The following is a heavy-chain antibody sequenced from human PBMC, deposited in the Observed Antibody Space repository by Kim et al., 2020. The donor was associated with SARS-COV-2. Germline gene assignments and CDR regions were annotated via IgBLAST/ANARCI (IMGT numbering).Heavy chain of an antibody. D-gene: IGHD3-10*01. J-gene: IGHJ6*02. CDR3: ARSRGGMGYYYGMDV. Sequence: PSLKSRVTISVDTSKNQFSLKLSSVTAADTAVYYCARSRGGMGYYYGMDVWGQGTTVTVSS. V-gene: IGHV4-59*01.